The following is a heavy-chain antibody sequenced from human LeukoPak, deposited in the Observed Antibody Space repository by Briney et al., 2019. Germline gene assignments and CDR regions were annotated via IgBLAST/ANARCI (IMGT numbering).Heavy chain of an antibody. Sequence: SETLSLTCTVSGGSISSYYWSWIRQHPGKGLEWIGYIYYSGSTYYNPSLKSRVTISVDTSKNQFSLKLSSVTAADTAVYYCARVVVVVAATAYYYYGMDVWGQGTTVTVSS. CDR1: GGSISSYY. D-gene: IGHD2-15*01. CDR3: ARVVVVVAATAYYYYGMDV. J-gene: IGHJ6*02. CDR2: IYYSGST. V-gene: IGHV4-59*06.